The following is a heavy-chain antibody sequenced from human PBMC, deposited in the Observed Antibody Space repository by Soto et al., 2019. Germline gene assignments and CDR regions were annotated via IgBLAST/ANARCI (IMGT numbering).Heavy chain of an antibody. V-gene: IGHV3-23*01. CDR3: APGADRTKVRLG. Sequence: GVSLRLSCAASGFTSSSYAMSWVRQAPGKGLEWVSTITDSGGTTYYADSVKGRFTISRDNSKNTQYLQMNSLRAEDTAVYYCAPGADRTKVRLGWGQGTLVTVSS. D-gene: IGHD1-7*01. CDR2: ITDSGGTT. CDR1: GFTSSSYA. J-gene: IGHJ4*02.